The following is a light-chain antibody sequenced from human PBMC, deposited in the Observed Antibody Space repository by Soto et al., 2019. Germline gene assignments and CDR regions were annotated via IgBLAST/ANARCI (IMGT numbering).Light chain of an antibody. CDR2: GNS. Sequence: QLVLTQPPSVSGAPGQRVTLSCTESSSNIGAGYDVHWYQQLPGTAPKLLIYGNSNRPSGVPDRFSGSKSGTSASLDITGLQAEDEADYYCQSYASSLSGWVFGGGTKLTVL. CDR1: SSNIGAGYD. V-gene: IGLV1-40*01. J-gene: IGLJ2*01. CDR3: QSYASSLSGWV.